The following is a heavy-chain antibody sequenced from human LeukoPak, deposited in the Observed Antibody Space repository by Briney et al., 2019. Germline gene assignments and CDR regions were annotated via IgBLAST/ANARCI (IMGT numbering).Heavy chain of an antibody. Sequence: SETLSLTCAVSGGSISSSNWWSWVRQPPGKGLEWIGEIYHSGSTNYNPSLKSRVTISVDKSKNQFSLKLSSVTAADTAVYYCARVYSSGLKWDFDYWGQGTLVTVSS. J-gene: IGHJ4*02. CDR2: IYHSGST. CDR3: ARVYSSGLKWDFDY. CDR1: GGSISSSNW. D-gene: IGHD3-22*01. V-gene: IGHV4-4*02.